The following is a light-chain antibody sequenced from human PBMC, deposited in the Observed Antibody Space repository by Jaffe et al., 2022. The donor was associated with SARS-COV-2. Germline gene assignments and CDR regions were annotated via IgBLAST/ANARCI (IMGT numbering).Light chain of an antibody. J-gene: IGKJ1*01. CDR3: QQYDSYPCT. CDR1: QSINTW. CDR2: KAS. V-gene: IGKV1-5*03. Sequence: DIQMTQSPSTLPASVGDRVTITCRASQSINTWLAWYQQKPGKAPNLLIYKASSLESGVPSRFSGSGSGTEFTLTISSLQPDDFATYYCQQYDSYPCTFGQGTKVEIK.